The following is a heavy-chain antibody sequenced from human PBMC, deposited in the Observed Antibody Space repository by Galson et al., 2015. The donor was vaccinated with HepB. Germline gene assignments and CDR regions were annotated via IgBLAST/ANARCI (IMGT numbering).Heavy chain of an antibody. J-gene: IGHJ4*02. CDR2: ISYDGSNK. CDR3: ARDTWNSPFDY. Sequence: SLRLSCAASGFTFSSYAMHWVRQAPGKGLEWVAVISYDGSNKYYADSVKGRFTISRDNSKNTLYLQMNSLRAEDTAVYYCARDTWNSPFDYWGQGTLVTASS. CDR1: GFTFSSYA. V-gene: IGHV3-30-3*01. D-gene: IGHD1-1*01.